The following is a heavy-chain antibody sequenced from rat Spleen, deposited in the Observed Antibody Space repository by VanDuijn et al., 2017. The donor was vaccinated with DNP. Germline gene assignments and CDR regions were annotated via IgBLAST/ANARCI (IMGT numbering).Heavy chain of an antibody. CDR1: GFSLTSYS. J-gene: IGHJ2*01. CDR2: ISSGGGT. V-gene: IGHV2-6*01. Sequence: QVQLKESGPGLVQPSQTLSLTCTVSGFSLTSYSVSWVRQSPGKGLEWIAAISSGGGTSYNSALKSRLSISRDTSKSKVFLKMNSVQTEDTAMYFCARSTTVMSVDFWGQGVMVTVSS. D-gene: IGHD1-1*01. CDR3: ARSTTVMSVDF.